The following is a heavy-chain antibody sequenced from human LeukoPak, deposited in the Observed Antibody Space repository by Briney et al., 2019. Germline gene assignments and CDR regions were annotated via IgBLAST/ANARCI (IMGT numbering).Heavy chain of an antibody. Sequence: ASVKVSCKASGGTFSRYTISWVRQAPGQGLEWMGRIIPILGIANYAQKFQGRVTITADKSTSTAYMELSSLRSEDTAVYYCARGGQITGTTDDAFDIWGQGTMVTVSS. J-gene: IGHJ3*02. D-gene: IGHD1-7*01. CDR1: GGTFSRYT. CDR2: IIPILGIA. V-gene: IGHV1-69*02. CDR3: ARGGQITGTTDDAFDI.